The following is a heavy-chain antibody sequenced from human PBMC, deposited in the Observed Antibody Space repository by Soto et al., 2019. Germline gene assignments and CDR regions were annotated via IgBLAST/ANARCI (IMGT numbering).Heavy chain of an antibody. CDR3: ARHYRSHITIFGVVILNWFDP. CDR1: GVSIRTFSYY. D-gene: IGHD3-3*01. Sequence: PSESLSLTSTVSGVSIRTFSYYLGWIRQPPGKRLEWIGSLDYSGSTYYNPSLKSRVTISVDTSKNQFSLKLSSVTAADTAVYYCARHYRSHITIFGVVILNWFDPWGQGTLVTVSS. J-gene: IGHJ5*02. V-gene: IGHV4-39*01. CDR2: LDYSGST.